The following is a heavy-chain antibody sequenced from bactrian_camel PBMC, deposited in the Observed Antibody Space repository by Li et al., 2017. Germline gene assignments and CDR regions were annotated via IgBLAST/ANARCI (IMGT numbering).Heavy chain of an antibody. J-gene: IGHJ4*01. CDR2: IYTGLGRA. CDR3: AAKFTGACALTGDYNY. V-gene: IGHV3S53*01. CDR1: GSIYYDNC. Sequence: VQLVESGGGSVQSGGSLRLSCTPSGSIYYDNCMGWIRQAPGMEREAVAAIYTGLGRAHYAASVLGRFTISKDNARKTVYLQMNSLQPDDTATYYCAAKFTGACALTGDYNYWGRGTQVTVS. D-gene: IGHD7*01.